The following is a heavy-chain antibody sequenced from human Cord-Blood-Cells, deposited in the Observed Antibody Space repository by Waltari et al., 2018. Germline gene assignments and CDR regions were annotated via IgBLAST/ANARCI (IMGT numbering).Heavy chain of an antibody. D-gene: IGHD3-16*01. J-gene: IGHJ3*02. Sequence: QMQLVQSGPEVKKPGTSVKVSCKASGFTFTSSAVPWVRQARGQRLEWIGWIVVGSGNTNYAQKFQERVTITRDMSTSTAYMELSSLRSEDTAVYYCAAELRDQDAFDIWGQGTMVTVSS. CDR1: GFTFTSSA. CDR2: IVVGSGNT. CDR3: AAELRDQDAFDI. V-gene: IGHV1-58*01.